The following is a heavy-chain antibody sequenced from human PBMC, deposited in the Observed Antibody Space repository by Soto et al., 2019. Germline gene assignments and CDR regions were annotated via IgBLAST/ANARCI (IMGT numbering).Heavy chain of an antibody. CDR1: GGSVSTGNW. J-gene: IGHJ6*01. V-gene: IGHV4-4*02. CDR2: VFHTGST. D-gene: IGHD2-15*01. Sequence: PSETLSLTCAVSGGSVSTGNWWGWVRQPPGRGLEWIGEVFHTGSTSYNQSLKSRVTLSVDKSKNQFSLKLSSLTAADTAVYYYVKVYCRGGASPSYYYYAMDVSGQGTTVTVSS. CDR3: VKVYCRGGASPSYYYYAMDV.